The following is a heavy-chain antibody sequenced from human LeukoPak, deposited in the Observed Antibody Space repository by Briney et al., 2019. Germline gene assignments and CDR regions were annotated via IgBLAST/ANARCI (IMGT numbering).Heavy chain of an antibody. V-gene: IGHV3-48*02. CDR1: GFTFSTYT. CDR2: ISSGGSPI. CDR3: ARQFDY. J-gene: IGHJ4*02. Sequence: PGGSLRLSRAASGFTFSTYTMNWVRQAPGKGLEWVSYISSGGSPIYYADSVKGRFTVSRDNAKNSLYLQMNSLRDEDTAVYYCARQFDYWGQGTLVTVSS.